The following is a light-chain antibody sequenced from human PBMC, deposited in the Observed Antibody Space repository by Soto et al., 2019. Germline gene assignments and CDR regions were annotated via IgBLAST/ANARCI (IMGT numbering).Light chain of an antibody. CDR3: QQYGRSPIT. J-gene: IGKJ5*01. CDR2: GAS. CDR1: QSVSSN. Sequence: EIVMTQSPATLSVSPGERATLSCRASQSVSSNLAWYQQKPGQAPRLLIYGASTRATGIPARFSGSGSGTDFTLTISRLEPEDFAVYYCQQYGRSPITFGLGTRLEI. V-gene: IGKV3-15*01.